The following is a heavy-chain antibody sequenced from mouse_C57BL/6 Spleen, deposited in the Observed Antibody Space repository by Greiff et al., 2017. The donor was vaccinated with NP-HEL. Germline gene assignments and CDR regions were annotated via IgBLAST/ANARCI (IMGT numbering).Heavy chain of an antibody. CDR1: GFSLTSYG. CDR2: IWSDGST. D-gene: IGHD4-1*01. V-gene: IGHV2-6-1*01. J-gene: IGHJ4*01. CDR3: ARHQGGTGAMDY. Sequence: VQRVESGPGLVAPSQSLSITCTVSGFSLTSYGVHWVRQPPGKGLEWLVVIWSDGSTTYNSPLQSRLSISKDNSKSQVFLKMNSLQTDDTAMYYCARHQGGTGAMDYWGQGTSVTVSS.